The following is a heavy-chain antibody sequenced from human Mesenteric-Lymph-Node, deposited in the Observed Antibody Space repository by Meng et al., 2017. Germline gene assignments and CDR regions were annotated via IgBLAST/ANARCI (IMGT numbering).Heavy chain of an antibody. D-gene: IGHD6-6*01. Sequence: GESLKISCAASGSTFSSYWMHWVRQAPGKGLVWVSRINSDGSSTSYTDSVKGRFTISRDNAKNTLYLQMNSLRAEDTAVYYCARDDEGAFDIWGQGTMVTVSS. CDR1: GSTFSSYW. J-gene: IGHJ3*02. CDR3: ARDDEGAFDI. V-gene: IGHV3-74*01. CDR2: INSDGSST.